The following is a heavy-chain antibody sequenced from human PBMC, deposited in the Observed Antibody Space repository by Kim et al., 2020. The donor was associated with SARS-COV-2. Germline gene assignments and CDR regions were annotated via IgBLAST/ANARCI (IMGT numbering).Heavy chain of an antibody. D-gene: IGHD5-12*01. CDR2: INHSGST. CDR1: GGSFSGYY. J-gene: IGHJ6*02. CDR3: ARGKRGYSGYGPDYYYYYGMDV. Sequence: SETLSLTCAVYGGSFSGYYWSWIRQPPGKGLEWIGEINHSGSTNYNPSLKSRVTISVDTSKNQFSLKLSSVTAADTAVYYCARGKRGYSGYGPDYYYYYGMDVWGQGTTVTVSS. V-gene: IGHV4-34*01.